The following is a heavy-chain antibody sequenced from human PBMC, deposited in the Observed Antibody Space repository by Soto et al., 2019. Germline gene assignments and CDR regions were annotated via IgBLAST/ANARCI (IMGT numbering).Heavy chain of an antibody. V-gene: IGHV4-59*01. CDR2: IYYSGST. D-gene: IGHD3-10*01. CDR3: ASTGYYGSGSYPNWFDP. J-gene: IGHJ5*02. Sequence: KTSETLSLTCTVSGGSISSYYWSWIRQPPGKGLEWIGYIYYSGSTNYNPSLKSRVTISVDTSKNQFSLKLSSVTAADTAVYYCASTGYYGSGSYPNWFDPWGQGTLVTVSS. CDR1: GGSISSYY.